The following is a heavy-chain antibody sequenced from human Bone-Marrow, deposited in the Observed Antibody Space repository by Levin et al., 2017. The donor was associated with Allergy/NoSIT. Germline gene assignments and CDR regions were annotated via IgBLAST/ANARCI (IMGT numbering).Heavy chain of an antibody. CDR1: GFTFSEYA. CDR2: TSGTSSHI. CDR3: ARGSGFYLASDAFDL. Sequence: GESLKISCTASGFTFSEYAMNWVRQAPGKGLEWLSYTSGTSSHIYYADSVRGRFTISRDDDKKSLFLQMNSLRAEDTAVYFGARGSGFYLASDAFDLWGQGTMVTVSS. J-gene: IGHJ3*01. V-gene: IGHV3-48*01. D-gene: IGHD1-26*01.